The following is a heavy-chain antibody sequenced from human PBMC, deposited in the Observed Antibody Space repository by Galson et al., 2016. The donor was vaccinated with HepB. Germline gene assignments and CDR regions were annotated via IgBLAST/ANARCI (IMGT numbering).Heavy chain of an antibody. Sequence: SLRLSCAASGFTFSSSAMSWVRQAPGKGLEWVSSISGRGDHTYAAASLRRRFAISRDNSKNTLFLQVNSLRAEDTAVYYCARNQPLDWFGELPRRHFDNWGQGSLVTVSS. CDR3: ARNQPLDWFGELPRRHFDN. D-gene: IGHD3-10*01. CDR2: ISGRGDHT. CDR1: GFTFSSSA. J-gene: IGHJ4*02. V-gene: IGHV3-23*01.